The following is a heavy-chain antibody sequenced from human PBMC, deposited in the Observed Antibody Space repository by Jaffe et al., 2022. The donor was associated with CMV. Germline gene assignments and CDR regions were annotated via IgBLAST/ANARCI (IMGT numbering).Heavy chain of an antibody. CDR3: ARDGTEIHYFPLVY. CDR1: GFTFDNYA. V-gene: IGHV3-23*01. D-gene: IGHD2-8*02. Sequence: EVQVLESGGGLVQPGGSLRLSCATSGFTFDNYAMSWVRQTPGKGLEWVSSISGSGGTTYYADSVKGRFTISRDNSKNTLYLQMNSLRAEDTAKYYCARDGTEIHYFPLVYWGQGTLVTVSS. CDR2: ISGSGGTT. J-gene: IGHJ4*02.